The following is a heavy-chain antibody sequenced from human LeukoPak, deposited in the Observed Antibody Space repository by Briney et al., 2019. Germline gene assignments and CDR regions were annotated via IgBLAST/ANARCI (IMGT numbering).Heavy chain of an antibody. V-gene: IGHV3-9*01. J-gene: IGHJ5*02. CDR3: AKDRRSGWYSGWFNP. CDR1: GFSFDDYA. D-gene: IGHD6-19*01. Sequence: PGGSLRLSCVGSGFSFDDYAMHWARQAPGKGLEWVSSISWNSGDIAYADSVKGRFTISGDNAKNSLYLQMTSLRVEDTALYYCAKDRRSGWYSGWFNPWGQGTQVTVTS. CDR2: ISWNSGDI.